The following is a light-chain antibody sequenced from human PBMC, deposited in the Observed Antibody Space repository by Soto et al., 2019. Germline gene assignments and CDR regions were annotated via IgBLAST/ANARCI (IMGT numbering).Light chain of an antibody. Sequence: QSALTQPASVSGSPGQSITISCTGTSSDVGGYNYVSWYQQHPGKAPKVMIYDVSKRPSGISNRFSGSQSGNTAPLTISGLQVEDEADYYCSSYTSGSTRVVFGGGTKLTVL. CDR2: DVS. CDR3: SSYTSGSTRVV. V-gene: IGLV2-14*03. CDR1: SSDVGGYNY. J-gene: IGLJ2*01.